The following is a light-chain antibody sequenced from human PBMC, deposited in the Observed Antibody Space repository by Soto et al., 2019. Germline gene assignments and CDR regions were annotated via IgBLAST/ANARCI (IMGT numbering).Light chain of an antibody. J-gene: IGLJ1*01. CDR2: SNN. CDR1: SSNIGSNI. CDR3: SSYTSSSTLCV. Sequence: QSVLTQPPSASGTPGQRVTISCSGSSSNIGSNIVNWYQHLPGTAPKLLIYSNNQRPSGVPDRFSGSKSGTSASLAISGLQSEDEADYYCSSYTSSSTLCVFGTGTKLTVL. V-gene: IGLV1-44*01.